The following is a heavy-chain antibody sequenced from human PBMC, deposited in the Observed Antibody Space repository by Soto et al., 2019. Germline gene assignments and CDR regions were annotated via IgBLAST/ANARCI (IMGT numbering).Heavy chain of an antibody. D-gene: IGHD6-6*01. CDR3: ARVGGVAARTFDY. V-gene: IGHV4-59*01. CDR2: IYYSGRT. J-gene: IGHJ4*02. CDR1: GGSISDFY. Sequence: SETLSLTCTVSGGSISDFYWSWARQPPGKGLEWIGYIYYSGRTDYNPSLKGRVTISIDTSKSQFSLKLRSVTAADTAVYYCARVGGVAARTFDYWGQGTLVTVSS.